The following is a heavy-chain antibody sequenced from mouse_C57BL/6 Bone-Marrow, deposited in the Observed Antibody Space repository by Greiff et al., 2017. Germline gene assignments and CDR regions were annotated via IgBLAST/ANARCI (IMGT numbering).Heavy chain of an antibody. CDR1: GFTFSDYG. CDR2: ISSGSSTI. Sequence: EVHLVESGGGLVKPGGSLKLSCAASGFTFSDYGMHWVRQAPEKGLEWVAYISSGSSTIYYADTVKGRFTISRDNAKNTLFLQMTSLRSEDTAMYYCARPLITTVGFAYWGQGTLVTVSA. V-gene: IGHV5-17*01. D-gene: IGHD1-1*01. J-gene: IGHJ3*01. CDR3: ARPLITTVGFAY.